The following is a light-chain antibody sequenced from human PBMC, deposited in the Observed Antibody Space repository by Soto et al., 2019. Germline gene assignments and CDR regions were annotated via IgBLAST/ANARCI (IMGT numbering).Light chain of an antibody. Sequence: QSALTQPASVSGAPGQSIAISCTGTSSDVGGYNYVSWYQHHPGKATKLMIYDVSNRPSGVSNRFSGSKSGNTASLTISGLQAEDEADYYCSSYTSSSTYVFGTGTKVTVL. V-gene: IGLV2-14*03. CDR1: SSDVGGYNY. CDR3: SSYTSSSTYV. CDR2: DVS. J-gene: IGLJ1*01.